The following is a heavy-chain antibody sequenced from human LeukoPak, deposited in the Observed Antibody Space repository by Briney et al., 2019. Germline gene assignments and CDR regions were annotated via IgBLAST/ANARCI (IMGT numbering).Heavy chain of an antibody. CDR3: ARWVVAVAAYNWFDP. Sequence: PSETLSLTCTVSGYSITSGHYWGWIRQPPGKGLEWIGSFSVSGTTSYNPSLKSRVTLSLDTSKNQFSLKLGSVTAADTAVYYCARWVVAVAAYNWFDPWGQGTLVTVSS. CDR1: GYSITSGHY. J-gene: IGHJ5*02. V-gene: IGHV4-38-2*02. D-gene: IGHD6-19*01. CDR2: FSVSGTT.